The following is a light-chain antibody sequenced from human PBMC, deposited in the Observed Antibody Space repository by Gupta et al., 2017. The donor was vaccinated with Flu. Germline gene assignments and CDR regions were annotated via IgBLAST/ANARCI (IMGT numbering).Light chain of an antibody. J-gene: IGKJ1*01. CDR2: WAS. CDR3: QQYYSSPWT. Sequence: NCKSSQSVLYSSNNKNCLAWYQQKSGQPPKLLMYWASTRESGVPDRLSGSGSGTDFTLTISSLQAEDVAVYYCQQYYSSPWTFGQGTKVEIK. CDR1: QSVLYSSNNKNC. V-gene: IGKV4-1*01.